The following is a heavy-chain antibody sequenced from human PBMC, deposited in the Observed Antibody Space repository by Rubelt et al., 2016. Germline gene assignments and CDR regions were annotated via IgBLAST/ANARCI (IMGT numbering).Heavy chain of an antibody. D-gene: IGHD2-2*02. V-gene: IGHV1-69*01. CDR3: ARVAGYCSSTSCYMDWFDP. J-gene: IGHJ5*02. Sequence: NYAQKFQGRVTITADESTSTAYMELSSLRSDDTAVYYCARVAGYCSSTSCYMDWFDPWGQGTLVTVSS.